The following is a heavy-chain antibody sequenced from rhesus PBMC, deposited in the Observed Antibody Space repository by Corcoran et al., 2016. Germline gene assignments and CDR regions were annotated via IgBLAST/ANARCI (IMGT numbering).Heavy chain of an antibody. Sequence: QVQLQESGPGLVKPSETLSLTCAVSGVSRSDYWWCWIRQPPGGGLEWIGGFRGKGAVTYNNPSLRSRISISMDASKMRFFLNLASVTAADTAVYFCVTGGRWTYRDPWGQGVLVTVS. J-gene: IGHJ4*01. CDR3: VTGGRWTYRDP. D-gene: IGHD1-44*02. CDR2: FRGKGAVT. V-gene: IGHV4-80*01. CDR1: GVSRSDYW.